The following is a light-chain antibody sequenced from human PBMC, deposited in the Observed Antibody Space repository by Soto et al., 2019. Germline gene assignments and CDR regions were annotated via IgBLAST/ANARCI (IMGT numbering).Light chain of an antibody. V-gene: IGLV6-57*04. CDR2: EDD. Sequence: NFMLTQPHSVSESPGKTVTISCTRSSGSIASNYVQWYQQRPGSAPTTLIYEDDQRPSGVPDRFSGSIDRSSNSASLTISGLKTEDEADYYCQSYDGNTLWVFGGGTKLTVL. J-gene: IGLJ3*02. CDR1: SGSIASNY. CDR3: QSYDGNTLWV.